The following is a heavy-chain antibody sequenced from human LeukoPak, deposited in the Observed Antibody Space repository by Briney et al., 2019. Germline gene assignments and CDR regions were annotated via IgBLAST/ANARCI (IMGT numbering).Heavy chain of an antibody. J-gene: IGHJ4*02. CDR1: GGSISSGGYY. Sequence: SETLSLTCTVSGGSISSGGYYWSWIRQHPGKGLEWIGYIYYSGSTYYNPSLKSRVTISVDTSKNQFSLKLSSVTAADTAVYYCARGVLPGYYDSSGNAFDYWGQGTLVTVSS. V-gene: IGHV4-31*03. D-gene: IGHD3-22*01. CDR3: ARGVLPGYYDSSGNAFDY. CDR2: IYYSGST.